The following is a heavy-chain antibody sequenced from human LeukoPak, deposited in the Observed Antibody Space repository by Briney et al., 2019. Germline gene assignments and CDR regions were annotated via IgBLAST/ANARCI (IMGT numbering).Heavy chain of an antibody. Sequence: SETLSLTCTVSGGSISSYYWSWVRQPPGKGLEWIGYGYYSGSTYYNPSLRSRVSMSVDTANNQFSLRLNSMTAADTAVYYCARLVSLRAGYFDSWGQGTLVTVSS. CDR2: GYYSGST. J-gene: IGHJ4*02. CDR3: ARLVSLRAGYFDS. CDR1: GGSISSYY. V-gene: IGHV4-59*08.